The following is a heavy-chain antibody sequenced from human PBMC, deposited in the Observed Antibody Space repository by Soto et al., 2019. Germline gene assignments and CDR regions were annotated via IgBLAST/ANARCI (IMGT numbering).Heavy chain of an antibody. CDR1: GFTFSSYS. Sequence: PGGSLRLSCAASGFTFSSYSVSWVRQAPGKGLEWVSFISNGLTITYYADSVKGRFTISRDYANNSVYLQMNNLRDEDTAVYYCVRAAYDIQYYFQYWGQGILVTVSS. V-gene: IGHV3-48*02. CDR2: ISNGLTIT. D-gene: IGHD3-22*01. CDR3: VRAAYDIQYYFQY. J-gene: IGHJ4*02.